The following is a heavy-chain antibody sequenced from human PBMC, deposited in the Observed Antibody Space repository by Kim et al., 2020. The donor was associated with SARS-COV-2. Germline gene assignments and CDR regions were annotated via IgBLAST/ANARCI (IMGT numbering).Heavy chain of an antibody. CDR3: ASPRRDYYYDSSGYYYFDWYFDL. CDR2: IIPIFGTA. V-gene: IGHV1-69*13. CDR1: GGTFSSYA. J-gene: IGHJ2*01. Sequence: SVKVSCKASGGTFSSYAISWVRQAPGQGLEWMGGIIPIFGTANYAQKFQGRVTITADESTSTAYMELSSLRSEDTAMYYCASPRRDYYYDSSGYYYFDWYFDLWGRGTLVTVSS. D-gene: IGHD3-22*01.